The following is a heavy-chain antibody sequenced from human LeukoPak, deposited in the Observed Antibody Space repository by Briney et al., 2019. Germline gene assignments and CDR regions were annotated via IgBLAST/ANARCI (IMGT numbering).Heavy chain of an antibody. CDR2: ISYDGSNK. CDR1: GFTLSSYA. V-gene: IGHV3-30-3*01. CDR3: ARDLHYYGSSGYYYGFDY. J-gene: IGHJ4*02. Sequence: GRSLRLSCAASGFTLSSYAMHWVRQAPGKGLEWVAVISYDGSNKYYADSVKGRFTISRDNSKNTLYLQTNSLRAEDTAVYYCARDLHYYGSSGYYYGFDYWGQGTLVTVSS. D-gene: IGHD3-22*01.